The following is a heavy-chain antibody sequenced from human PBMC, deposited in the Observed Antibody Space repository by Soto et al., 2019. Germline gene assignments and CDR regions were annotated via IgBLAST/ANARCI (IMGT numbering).Heavy chain of an antibody. CDR1: GFTFNTYS. D-gene: IGHD4-17*01. Sequence: EVQLVESGGGLVKPGESLRLSCAASGFTFNTYSMHWVRQAPGEGLEWVSSISSSSSSIFYADSVMGRFTISRDNAKKLWYLEMNSLRADDTAMYYCARDIVRTLRSPEFDYWGQGTLVTVSS. V-gene: IGHV3-21*01. J-gene: IGHJ4*02. CDR3: ARDIVRTLRSPEFDY. CDR2: ISSSSSSI.